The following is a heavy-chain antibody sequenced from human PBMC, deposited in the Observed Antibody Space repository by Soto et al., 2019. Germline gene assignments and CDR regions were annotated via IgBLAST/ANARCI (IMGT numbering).Heavy chain of an antibody. Sequence: ASVKVSCKASGYTFTSYAMHWVRQAPGQRLEWMGWINAGNGNTKYSQKFQGRVTITRDTSASTAYMELSSLRSEDTAVYYCARGAYGSGDYYYYYGMDVWGQGTTVTVSS. J-gene: IGHJ6*02. CDR3: ARGAYGSGDYYYYYGMDV. D-gene: IGHD3-10*01. CDR1: GYTFTSYA. CDR2: INAGNGNT. V-gene: IGHV1-3*01.